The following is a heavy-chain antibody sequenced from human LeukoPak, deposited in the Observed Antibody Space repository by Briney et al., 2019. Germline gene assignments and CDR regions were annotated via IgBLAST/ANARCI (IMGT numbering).Heavy chain of an antibody. CDR1: GFTFSSYW. Sequence: GGSLRLSCAASGFTFSSYWMSWVRQAPGKGLEWVAVIWYDGSNKYYADSVKGRFTISRDNSKNTLYLQMNSLRAEDTAVYYCARGHITYYYYGMDVWGQGTTVTVSS. CDR2: IWYDGSNK. D-gene: IGHD3-10*01. J-gene: IGHJ6*02. CDR3: ARGHITYYYYGMDV. V-gene: IGHV3-33*08.